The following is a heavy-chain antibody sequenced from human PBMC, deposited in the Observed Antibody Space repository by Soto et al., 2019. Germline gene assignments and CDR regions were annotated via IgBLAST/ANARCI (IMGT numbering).Heavy chain of an antibody. Sequence: HPGGSLRLSCAASGFTFSSYYMHWVRQAPGKGLVWISRIKTDGSFSSYADSVKGRFTISRDNARNTLFLQMNSLSDDDTAVYYCARGFYGDPPALDYWGQGTLVTVSS. CDR2: IKTDGSFS. V-gene: IGHV3-74*01. J-gene: IGHJ4*02. D-gene: IGHD4-17*01. CDR3: ARGFYGDPPALDY. CDR1: GFTFSSYY.